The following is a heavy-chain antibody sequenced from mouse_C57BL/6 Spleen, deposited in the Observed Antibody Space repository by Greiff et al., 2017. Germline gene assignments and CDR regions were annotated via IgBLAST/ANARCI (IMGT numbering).Heavy chain of an antibody. D-gene: IGHD4-1*01. CDR1: GYSITSGYY. CDR3: ARDKDAGAFAY. J-gene: IGHJ3*01. Sequence: ESGPGLVKPSQSLSLTCSVTGYSITSGYYWHWIRQFPGNKLEWMGYISYDGSNNYNPSLKNRISITRDTSKNQFFLKLNSVTTEDTATYYCARDKDAGAFAYWGQGTLVTVSA. V-gene: IGHV3-6*01. CDR2: ISYDGSN.